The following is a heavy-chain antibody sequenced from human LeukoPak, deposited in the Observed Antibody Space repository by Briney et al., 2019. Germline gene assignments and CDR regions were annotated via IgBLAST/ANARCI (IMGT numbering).Heavy chain of an antibody. CDR1: GYTFTGYY. V-gene: IGHV1-2*02. CDR3: ARGDLRVRYGDY. D-gene: IGHD1-1*01. Sequence: ASVKVSCKASGYTFTGYYMHLVRQAPGQGLEWMGWINPNSGGTNYAQKFQGRVTMTRDTSISTAYMELSRLRSDDTAVYYCARGDLRVRYGDYWGQGTLVTVSS. J-gene: IGHJ4*02. CDR2: INPNSGGT.